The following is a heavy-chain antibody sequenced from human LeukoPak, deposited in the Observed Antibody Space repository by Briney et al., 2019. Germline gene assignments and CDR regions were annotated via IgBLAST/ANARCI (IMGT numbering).Heavy chain of an antibody. CDR2: IIPIFGTA. J-gene: IGHJ4*02. CDR3: ASYRIAAALIDY. V-gene: IGHV1-69*06. D-gene: IGHD6-13*01. CDR1: GGTFSSYA. Sequence: SVTVSCKASGGTFSSYAISWVRQAPGQGLEWMGGIIPIFGTANYAQKFQGRVTITADKSTSTAYMELSSLRSEDTAVYYCASYRIAAALIDYWGQGTLVTVSS.